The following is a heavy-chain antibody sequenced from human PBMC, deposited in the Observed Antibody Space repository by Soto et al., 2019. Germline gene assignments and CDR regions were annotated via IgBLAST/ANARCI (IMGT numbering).Heavy chain of an antibody. J-gene: IGHJ4*02. CDR3: ASLSYEQLW. CDR2: IFYSGST. CDR1: GGFISSSTYY. D-gene: IGHD1-1*01. Sequence: SETLFFTYTVSGGFISSSTYYWGWIRQSPGKGLEWIGSIFYSGSTYFNPSFKSRVTISVDTSKNQFSLKLSSVTVADTAIYYCASLSYEQLWWGQGTLVTVS. V-gene: IGHV4-39*01.